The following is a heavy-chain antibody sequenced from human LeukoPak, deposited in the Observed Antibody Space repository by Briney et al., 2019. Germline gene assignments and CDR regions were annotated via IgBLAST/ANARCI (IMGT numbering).Heavy chain of an antibody. CDR2: IRSSSSYI. Sequence: GGSLRLSCAASGFTFSSYSMNWARQAPGKGLEWVSSIRSSSSYIYYAVSVKGRFTISRDNAKNSLYLQMNSLRAEDTAVYYCARDRRITMIVVGHFDYWGQGTLVTVSS. CDR3: ARDRRITMIVVGHFDY. CDR1: GFTFSSYS. J-gene: IGHJ4*02. D-gene: IGHD3-22*01. V-gene: IGHV3-21*01.